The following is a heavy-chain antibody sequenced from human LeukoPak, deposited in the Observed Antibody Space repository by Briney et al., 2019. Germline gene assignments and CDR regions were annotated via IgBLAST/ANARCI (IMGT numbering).Heavy chain of an antibody. D-gene: IGHD1-7*01. Sequence: GGSLRLSCAASGFTFSSYWMSWVRQAPGKGLEWVANIKQDGSEKYYVDSVKGRFTISRDNAKNSLYLQMNSLRAEDTAVYYCAREELELRDGYYFDYWGQRTLVTVSS. CDR1: GFTFSSYW. V-gene: IGHV3-7*01. J-gene: IGHJ4*02. CDR2: IKQDGSEK. CDR3: AREELELRDGYYFDY.